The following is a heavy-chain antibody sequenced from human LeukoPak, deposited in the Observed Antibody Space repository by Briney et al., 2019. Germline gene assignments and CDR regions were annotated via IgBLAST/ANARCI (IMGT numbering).Heavy chain of an antibody. CDR2: ISKDGSNK. J-gene: IGHJ3*02. V-gene: IGHV3-30*18. CDR1: GFTFRTYG. Sequence: GGSLRLSCAASGFTFRTYGMHWVRQAPGKGLEWVAVISKDGSNKYYGDSDSVKGRFTISRDNSKNTLYLQMNSLRADDTAVYYCAKGISGYSGYDDAFDIWGQGTMVTVSS. D-gene: IGHD5-12*01. CDR3: AKGISGYSGYDDAFDI.